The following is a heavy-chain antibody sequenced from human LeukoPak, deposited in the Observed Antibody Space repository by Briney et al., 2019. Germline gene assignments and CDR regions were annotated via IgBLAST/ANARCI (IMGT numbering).Heavy chain of an antibody. J-gene: IGHJ3*02. CDR1: GFTFSSYD. D-gene: IGHD3-9*01. CDR2: IGTAGDT. V-gene: IGHV3-13*01. CDR3: ARGSFGAFDI. Sequence: GGSLRLSCAASGFTFSSYDMHWVRQATGKGLEWVSGIGTAGDTYYPGSVRGRFAISRENAKNSLYLQMNSLRAGDTAVYYCARGSFGAFDIWGQGTTVTVSS.